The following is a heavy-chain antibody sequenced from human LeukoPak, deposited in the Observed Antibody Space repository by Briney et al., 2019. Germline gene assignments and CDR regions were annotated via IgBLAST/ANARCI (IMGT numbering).Heavy chain of an antibody. V-gene: IGHV1-69*13. D-gene: IGHD3-3*01. CDR3: ARYQVLRFLEWLFPMGFDP. CDR1: GGTFSSYA. CDR2: IIPIFGTA. Sequence: SVKVSCKASGGTFSSYAISWVRQAPGQGLEWMGGIIPIFGTANYAQKFQGRVTITADESTSTAYMELSSLRSEDTAVYYCARYQVLRFLEWLFPMGFDPWGQGTLVTVSS. J-gene: IGHJ5*02.